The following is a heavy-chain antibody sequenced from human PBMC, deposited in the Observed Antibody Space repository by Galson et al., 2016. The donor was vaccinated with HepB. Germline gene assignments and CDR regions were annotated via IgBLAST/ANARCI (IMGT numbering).Heavy chain of an antibody. V-gene: IGHV7-4-1*02. J-gene: IGHJ4*02. CDR1: GYTFTSYA. CDR3: ARSGYNYGFDF. D-gene: IGHD5-24*01. Sequence: SVKVSCKASGYTFTSYAVNWVKQAPGQGLEWMGWIHTNTGIPRYAQGFTGRFVFSFDTSVNTTYLQLSSLKAEDTGVYFCARSGYNYGFDFWGQGSLVTVSS. CDR2: IHTNTGIP.